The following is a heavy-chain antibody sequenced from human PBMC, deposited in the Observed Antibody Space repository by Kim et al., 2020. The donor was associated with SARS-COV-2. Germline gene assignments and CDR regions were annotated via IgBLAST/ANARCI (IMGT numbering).Heavy chain of an antibody. CDR2: IYSGGST. D-gene: IGHD1-20*01. Sequence: GGSLRLSCAASGFTVSSNYMSWVRQAPGKGLEWVSVIYSGGSTYYADSVKGRFTISRDNSKNTLYLQMNSLRAGDTAVYYCASVGVTPWYFDYWGQGTLVTVSS. CDR3: ASVGVTPWYFDY. V-gene: IGHV3-53*01. J-gene: IGHJ4*02. CDR1: GFTVSSNY.